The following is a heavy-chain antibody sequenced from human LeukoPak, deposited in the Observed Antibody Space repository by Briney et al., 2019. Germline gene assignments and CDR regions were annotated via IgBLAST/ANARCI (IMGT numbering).Heavy chain of an antibody. J-gene: IGHJ4*02. CDR3: ARQGSSWLYYFDY. D-gene: IGHD6-13*01. CDR2: IYYSGST. Sequence: SETLSLTCSVSRGSVNSGTYYWSWIRQPPGKGLEWIGYIYYSGSTNYNPSLKSRVTISVDTSKNQFSLKLSSVTAADTAVYYCARQGSSWLYYFDYWGQGTLVTVSS. V-gene: IGHV4-61*01. CDR1: RGSVNSGTYY.